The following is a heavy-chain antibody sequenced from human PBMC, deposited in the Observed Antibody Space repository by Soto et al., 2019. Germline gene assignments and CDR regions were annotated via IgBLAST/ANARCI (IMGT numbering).Heavy chain of an antibody. V-gene: IGHV3-11*05. CDR2: ISSSSSYT. Sequence: QVQLVESGGGLVKPGGSLRLSCVASGFTFSDYYMSWIRQAPGKGLEWVSYISSSSSYTNYADSVKGRFTISRDNAKNSLYLQMNSRRAEDTAVYYCARDHHRYSGYDYVDYWGQGTLVTVCS. CDR3: ARDHHRYSGYDYVDY. J-gene: IGHJ4*02. CDR1: GFTFSDYY. D-gene: IGHD5-12*01.